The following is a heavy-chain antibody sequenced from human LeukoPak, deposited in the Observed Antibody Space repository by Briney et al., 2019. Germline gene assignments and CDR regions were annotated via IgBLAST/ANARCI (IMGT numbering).Heavy chain of an antibody. D-gene: IGHD2-2*01. CDR1: GFTLSRFA. J-gene: IGHJ4*02. V-gene: IGHV3-30-3*01. CDR2: ISYDGGKE. CDR3: SREGGYCSSTTCYFDS. Sequence: PGRSLRLSCAASGFTLSRFAMDWVRQGPGKGLGWVAVISYDGGKESYADSVKGQFTVSSDNSNNTLYLQMNSPRAEDTAVYYCSREGGYCSSTTCYFDSWGQGTLVTVSS.